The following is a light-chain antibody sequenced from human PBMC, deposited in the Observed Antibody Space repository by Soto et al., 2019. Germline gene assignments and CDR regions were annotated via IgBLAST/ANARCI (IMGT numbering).Light chain of an antibody. Sequence: VLTQSPDTLSLSPGERATLACRASQSVSTYLAWYQQKPGQGPRLLIYDASNRATGIPARFSGSGSGTEFTLTISSLQPEDFATYHCLQDHNYPLTFGGGTKVDIK. CDR3: LQDHNYPLT. CDR2: DAS. V-gene: IGKV3-11*01. CDR1: QSVSTY. J-gene: IGKJ4*01.